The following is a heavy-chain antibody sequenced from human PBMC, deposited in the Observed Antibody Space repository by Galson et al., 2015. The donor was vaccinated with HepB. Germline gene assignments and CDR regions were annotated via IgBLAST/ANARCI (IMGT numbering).Heavy chain of an antibody. Sequence: SLRLSCAASGFSLSGHSMKWVRQAPGKGLEWISYMSSSGNTIHYADSVKGRFTISRDIAKNLLYLQMNSLRVEDTAVFYCARGAPRAYYYCYMDVWGKGTPVTVSS. V-gene: IGHV3-48*01. CDR1: GFSLSGHS. J-gene: IGHJ6*03. CDR2: MSSSGNTI. CDR3: ARGAPRAYYYCYMDV.